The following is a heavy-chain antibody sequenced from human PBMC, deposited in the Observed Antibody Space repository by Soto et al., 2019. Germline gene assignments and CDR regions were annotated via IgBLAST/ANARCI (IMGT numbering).Heavy chain of an antibody. D-gene: IGHD5-18*01. V-gene: IGHV5-51*01. CDR3: ARLGGIGLRGYSYGYGVYYFDY. CDR1: GYSFTSYW. Sequence: GESLKISCKGSGYSFTSYWIGWVRQMPGKGLEWMGIIYPGDSDTRYSPSFQGQVTISADKSISTAYLQWSSLKASDTAMYYCARLGGIGLRGYSYGYGVYYFDYWGQGTLVTVSS. J-gene: IGHJ4*02. CDR2: IYPGDSDT.